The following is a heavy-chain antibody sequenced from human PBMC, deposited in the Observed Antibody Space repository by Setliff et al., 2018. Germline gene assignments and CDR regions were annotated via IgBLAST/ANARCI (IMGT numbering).Heavy chain of an antibody. Sequence: ASVKVSCKASGYTLTKYYMHWVRQAPGQGLEWMGWINAGNGNTKCSQNFQGRVTITRDTSASTAYVELSSLRSEDTAVYYCAREVLPLVREEAFYIWGQGTMVTVS. CDR3: AREVLPLVREEAFYI. CDR1: GYTLTKYY. D-gene: IGHD2-2*01. V-gene: IGHV1-3*01. CDR2: INAGNGNT. J-gene: IGHJ3*02.